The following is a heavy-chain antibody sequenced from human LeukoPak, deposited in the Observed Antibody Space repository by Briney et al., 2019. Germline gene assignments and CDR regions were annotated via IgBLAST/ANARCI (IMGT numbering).Heavy chain of an antibody. CDR2: IYYSGST. CDR3: ARARRRDGYNYGFFWDY. D-gene: IGHD5-24*01. V-gene: IGHV4-39*07. CDR1: GGSISSSSYY. J-gene: IGHJ4*02. Sequence: SETLSLTCTVSGGSISSSSYYWGWIRQPPGKGLEWIGSIYYSGSTNYNPSLKSRVTISVDTSKNQFSLKLSSVTAADTAVYYCARARRRDGYNYGFFWDYWGQGTLVTVSS.